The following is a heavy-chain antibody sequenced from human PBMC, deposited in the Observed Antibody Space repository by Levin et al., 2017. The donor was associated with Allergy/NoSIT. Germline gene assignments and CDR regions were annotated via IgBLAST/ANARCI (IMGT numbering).Heavy chain of an antibody. Sequence: GGSLRLSCAASGFTFSSYTLYWVRQAPGKGLEWVAVISFDEMNIFYADSVKGRFTISRDSSKNTLYLQMNSLRGEDTAVYYCARDSAILTPQYYFDIWGQGTLVTVSS. CDR3: ARDSAILTPQYYFDI. CDR2: ISFDEMNI. J-gene: IGHJ4*02. CDR1: GFTFSSYT. D-gene: IGHD3-9*01. V-gene: IGHV3-30*04.